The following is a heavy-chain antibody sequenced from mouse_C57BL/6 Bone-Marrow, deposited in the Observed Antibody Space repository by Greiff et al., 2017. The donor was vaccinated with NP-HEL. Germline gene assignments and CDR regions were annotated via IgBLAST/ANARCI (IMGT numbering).Heavy chain of an antibody. D-gene: IGHD2-3*01. V-gene: IGHV1-69*01. J-gene: IGHJ2*01. Sequence: QVQLQQPGAELVMPGASVKLSCKASGYTFTSYWMHWVKQSPGQGLEWIGEIDPSDSYTNYNQKFKGKSTLTVDKSSSTAYMQLSSLTSEDSAVYYCARGDGYYGEYLDYWGQGTTLTVSS. CDR1: GYTFTSYW. CDR2: IDPSDSYT. CDR3: ARGDGYYGEYLDY.